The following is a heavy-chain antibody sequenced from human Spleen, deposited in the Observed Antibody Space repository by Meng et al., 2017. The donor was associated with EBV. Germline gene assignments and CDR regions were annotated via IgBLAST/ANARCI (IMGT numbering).Heavy chain of an antibody. CDR1: GGSISSSNW. V-gene: IGHV4-4*02. Sequence: QVQLQEAGPVLVKPSGTLSLTGAVSGGSISSSNWWSWVRQPPGKGLEWIGEIYHSGSTNYNPSLKSRVTISVDKSKNQFSLKLSSVAAADTAVYYCARDGSGSGTDFDYWGQGTLVTVSS. D-gene: IGHD1-1*01. CDR2: IYHSGST. J-gene: IGHJ4*02. CDR3: ARDGSGSGTDFDY.